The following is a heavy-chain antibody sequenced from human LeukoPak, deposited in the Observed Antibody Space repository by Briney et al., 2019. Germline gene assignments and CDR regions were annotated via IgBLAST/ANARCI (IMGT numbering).Heavy chain of an antibody. J-gene: IGHJ4*02. D-gene: IGHD4-17*01. CDR1: GFTFSTYG. CDR3: AKVHAYGDFIDY. V-gene: IGHV3-23*01. CDR2: ISSSGDGT. Sequence: GGSLRLSCAASGFTFSTYGMSWVRQAPGKGLEWVSAISSSGDGTYYADSVKGRFTISRDNSKNTLYLQMNSLRVEDTAVYYCAKVHAYGDFIDYWGQGTLVTVSS.